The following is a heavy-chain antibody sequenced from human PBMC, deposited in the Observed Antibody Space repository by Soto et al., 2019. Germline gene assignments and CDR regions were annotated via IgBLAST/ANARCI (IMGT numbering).Heavy chain of an antibody. CDR3: ARPYSSSNWHWCDP. Sequence: ASVKVSCKASGGTFSSYAISWVRQARGQGLEWMGGIIPIFGTANYAQKFQGRVTITADESTSTAYMELSSLRSEDTAVYSCARPYSSSNWHWCDPWGQGTLVTVSS. V-gene: IGHV1-69*13. CDR1: GGTFSSYA. D-gene: IGHD6-6*01. J-gene: IGHJ5*02. CDR2: IIPIFGTA.